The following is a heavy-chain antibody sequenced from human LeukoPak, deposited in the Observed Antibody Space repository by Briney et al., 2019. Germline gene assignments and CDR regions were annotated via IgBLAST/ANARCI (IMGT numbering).Heavy chain of an antibody. D-gene: IGHD5-18*01. Sequence: SETLSLTCAVYGGPFSGYYWSWIRQPPGKGLEWIGEINHSGSTNYNPSLKSRVTISVDTSKNQFSLKLSSVTAADTAVYYCARHRPIQLWAHFDYWGQGTLVTVSS. J-gene: IGHJ4*02. CDR1: GGPFSGYY. CDR3: ARHRPIQLWAHFDY. V-gene: IGHV4-34*01. CDR2: INHSGST.